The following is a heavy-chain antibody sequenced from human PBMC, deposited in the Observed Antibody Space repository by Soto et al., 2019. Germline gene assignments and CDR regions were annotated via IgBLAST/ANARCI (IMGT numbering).Heavy chain of an antibody. V-gene: IGHV3-74*01. CDR1: GFTFTSYW. CDR3: ARVGIGAYHFDC. J-gene: IGHJ4*02. CDR2: INSDGSTT. Sequence: EVQLVESGGGLIQPGGSLRLSCAASGFTFTSYWMHWVRQVPGKGPVWVSRINSDGSTTSYADSVEGRFTISRDNAKNSLYLQMNSLRAEDTAVYYCARVGIGAYHFDCWGQGALVTVAS. D-gene: IGHD3-16*01.